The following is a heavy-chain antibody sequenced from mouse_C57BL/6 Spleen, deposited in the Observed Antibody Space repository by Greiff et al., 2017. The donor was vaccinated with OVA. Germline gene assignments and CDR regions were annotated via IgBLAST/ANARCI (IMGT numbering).Heavy chain of an antibody. Sequence: VQLQQSGPELVKPGASVKISCKASGYAFSSSWMNWVKQRPGKGLEWIGRIYPGDGDTNYNGKFKGKATLTADKSSSTAYMQLSSLTSEDSAVYVCARSDDGYQGYAMDDWGQGTSVTVSS. CDR1: GYAFSSSW. CDR3: ARSDDGYQGYAMDD. V-gene: IGHV1-82*01. CDR2: IYPGDGDT. J-gene: IGHJ4*01. D-gene: IGHD2-3*01.